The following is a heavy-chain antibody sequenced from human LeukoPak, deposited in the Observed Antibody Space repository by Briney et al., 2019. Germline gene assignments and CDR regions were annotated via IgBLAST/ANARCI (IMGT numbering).Heavy chain of an antibody. Sequence: GASVKVSCKASGYTFTSYGISWVRQAPGQGLEWMGWISAYNGNTNYAQKLQGRVNMTTDTSTSTAYMELRSLRSDDTAVYYCARDWGLSSSAAGAYWGQGTLVTVSS. V-gene: IGHV1-18*01. CDR2: ISAYNGNT. J-gene: IGHJ4*02. D-gene: IGHD6-13*01. CDR3: ARDWGLSSSAAGAY. CDR1: GYTFTSYG.